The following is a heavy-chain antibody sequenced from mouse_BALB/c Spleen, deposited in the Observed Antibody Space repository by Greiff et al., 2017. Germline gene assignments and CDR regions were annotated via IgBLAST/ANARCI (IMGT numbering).Heavy chain of an antibody. Sequence: EVKLQESGPGLVKPSQSLSLTCTVTGYSITSDYAWNWIRQFPGNKLEWMGYISYSGSTSYNPTLKSRISITRDTSKNQFFLQLNSVTTEDTATYYCARSGRLGDYYAMDYWGQGTSVTVSS. CDR2: ISYSGST. V-gene: IGHV3-2*02. CDR1: GYSITSDYA. CDR3: ARSGRLGDYYAMDY. J-gene: IGHJ4*01. D-gene: IGHD3-3*01.